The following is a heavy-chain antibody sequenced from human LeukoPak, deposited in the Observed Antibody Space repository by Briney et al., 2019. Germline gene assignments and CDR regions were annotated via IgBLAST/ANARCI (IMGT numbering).Heavy chain of an antibody. CDR2: ISYDGSNK. CDR1: GFTFSSYA. D-gene: IGHD2-15*01. V-gene: IGHV3-30*04. J-gene: IGHJ5*02. CDR3: ARELLRKTNWVDP. Sequence: GGSLRLSCAASGFTFSSYAMHWVRQAPGKGLEWVAVISYDGSNKYYADSVKGRFTISRDNSKNTLYLQMNSLRAEDTAVYYCARELLRKTNWVDPWGQGTLVTVSS.